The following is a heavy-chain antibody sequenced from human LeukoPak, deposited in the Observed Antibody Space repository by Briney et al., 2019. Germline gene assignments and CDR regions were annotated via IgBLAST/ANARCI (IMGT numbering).Heavy chain of an antibody. D-gene: IGHD3-22*01. CDR1: AFTFSSYA. V-gene: IGHV3-23*01. CDR2: ISGSGGST. J-gene: IGHJ4*02. CDR3: AKDGPYDTSGPTSFDN. Sequence: GGSLRLSCAASAFTFSSYAMSWVRQAPGKGLEWVSGISGSGGSTYYADSVKGRFTISRDNSKNTLYMQMNGLRAEDTALYYCAKDGPYDTSGPTSFDNWGQGTLVTVSS.